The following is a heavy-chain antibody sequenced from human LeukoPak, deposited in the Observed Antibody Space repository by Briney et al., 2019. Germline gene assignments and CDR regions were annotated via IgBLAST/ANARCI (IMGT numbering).Heavy chain of an antibody. CDR1: GYTFTGYY. CDR2: INPNSGGT. Sequence: ASVKVSCKASGYTFTGYYMHWVRQAPGQGLEWMGWINPNSGGTNYAQKFQGWVTMTRDTSISTAYMELSRLRSDDTAVYYCASAVNSSGWYEGPYYYYGMDVWGQGTTVTVSS. CDR3: ASAVNSSGWYEGPYYYYGMDV. J-gene: IGHJ6*02. D-gene: IGHD6-19*01. V-gene: IGHV1-2*04.